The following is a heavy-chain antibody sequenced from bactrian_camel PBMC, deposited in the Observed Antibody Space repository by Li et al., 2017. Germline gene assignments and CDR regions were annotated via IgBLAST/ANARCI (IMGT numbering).Heavy chain of an antibody. Sequence: HVQLVESGGGSVEAGGSLRLSCAASRYPARYMGWFRQAPGKEREGVATINTFGSPTYADSVKGRFTISRDNAKTTGYLQMNSLKPEDTAIYYCAARSSIWRQCPSAPAEYTNWGQGTQVTVS. V-gene: IGHV3S53*01. J-gene: IGHJ4*01. CDR3: AARSSIWRQCPSAPAEYTN. D-gene: IGHD6*01. CDR1: RYPARY. CDR2: INTFGSP.